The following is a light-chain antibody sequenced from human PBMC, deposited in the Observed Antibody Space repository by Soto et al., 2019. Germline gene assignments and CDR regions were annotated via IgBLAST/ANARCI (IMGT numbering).Light chain of an antibody. Sequence: QSVLTQPRSVSGSPAQSVTISCTGTSSDVGGYNYVSWYQQHPGKAPKLMIYDVSKRPSGVPGRFSGSKSGSTASLTISGLQAEDEADYYCCSYAGSYTVVFGGGTKVTVL. V-gene: IGLV2-11*01. J-gene: IGLJ2*01. CDR2: DVS. CDR1: SSDVGGYNY. CDR3: CSYAGSYTVV.